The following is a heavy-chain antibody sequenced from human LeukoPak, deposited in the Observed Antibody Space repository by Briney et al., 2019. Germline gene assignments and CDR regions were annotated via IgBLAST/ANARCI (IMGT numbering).Heavy chain of an antibody. J-gene: IGHJ5*02. CDR3: ARARTTVTTREFDP. CDR2: LNPYRGAT. CDR1: AHTFTAYF. V-gene: IGHV1-2*02. D-gene: IGHD4-17*01. Sequence: ASVKVSCKASAHTFTAYFIHWVRQAPGQRLEWREWLNPYRGATNYARRFHGRVTMTRDTSISTAYLELSSLTSDDTALYYCARARTTVTTREFDPWGQGTLVTVSS.